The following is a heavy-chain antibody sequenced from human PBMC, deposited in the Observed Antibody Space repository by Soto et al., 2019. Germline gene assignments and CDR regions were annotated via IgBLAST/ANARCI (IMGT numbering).Heavy chain of an antibody. CDR3: AREGGSGPPMGPDY. J-gene: IGHJ4*02. CDR2: IWYDGSNK. V-gene: IGHV3-33*01. D-gene: IGHD6-19*01. Sequence: QVQLVESGGGVVQPGRSLRLSCAASGFTFSSYGMHWVRQAPGKGLEWVAVIWYDGSNKYYADSVKGRFTISRDNSKNTLYLQMNSLRAEDTAVYYCAREGGSGPPMGPDYWGQGTLVTVSS. CDR1: GFTFSSYG.